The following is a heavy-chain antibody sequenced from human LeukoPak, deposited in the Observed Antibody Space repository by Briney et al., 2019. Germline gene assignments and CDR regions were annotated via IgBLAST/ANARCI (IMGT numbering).Heavy chain of an antibody. J-gene: IGHJ4*02. Sequence: SVKVSCKASGFTFTSSAVQWVRQARGQRLEWIGWIVVGSGNTNYAQKFQERVTITRDMSTSTAYMELSSLRSEDTAVYYCAADQWAYYYDSSGYGADYWGQGTLVTVSS. V-gene: IGHV1-58*01. CDR1: GFTFTSSA. D-gene: IGHD3-22*01. CDR3: AADQWAYYYDSSGYGADY. CDR2: IVVGSGNT.